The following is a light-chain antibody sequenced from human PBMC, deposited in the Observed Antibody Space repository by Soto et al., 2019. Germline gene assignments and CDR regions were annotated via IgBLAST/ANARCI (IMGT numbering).Light chain of an antibody. Sequence: QSALTQPASVSGSPGQSITISCTGTNSDVGGYNYVSWYQQHPGKAPKLMIYDVSNRPSGVSSRFSGSKSGNTASLTISGLQAEDEAYYYCCSYTSNISFVFGTGTKLTVL. V-gene: IGLV2-14*01. CDR1: NSDVGGYNY. J-gene: IGLJ1*01. CDR3: CSYTSNISFV. CDR2: DVS.